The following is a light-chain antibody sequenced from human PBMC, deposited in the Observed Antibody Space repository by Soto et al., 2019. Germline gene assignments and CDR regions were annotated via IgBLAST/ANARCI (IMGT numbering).Light chain of an antibody. V-gene: IGKV3-11*01. J-gene: IGKJ1*01. CDR1: QSVSNY. CDR3: QQRSNWTRT. Sequence: EIVWTQSPATLSLSPGESAALSCRASQSVSNYLIWYQKKPGQDPRLLIYDVSDRATGIPARFSGSGSGTDFNLTISRLETEDFAVYYCQQRSNWTRTFGQGTQLDIK. CDR2: DVS.